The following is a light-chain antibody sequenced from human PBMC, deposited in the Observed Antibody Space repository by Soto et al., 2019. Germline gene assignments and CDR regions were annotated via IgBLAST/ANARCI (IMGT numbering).Light chain of an antibody. J-gene: IGKJ3*01. CDR1: QSISSSF. CDR2: GAS. Sequence: DIVLTQSPGTLSLSPGQRATLSCRASQSISSSFLAWYQQKPGQAPRLLIYGASSRATGIPDRFSGSGSGTDFTLTISSLEPEDFAVYYCQQRSNWPPTFGPGTKVDIK. CDR3: QQRSNWPPT. V-gene: IGKV3D-20*02.